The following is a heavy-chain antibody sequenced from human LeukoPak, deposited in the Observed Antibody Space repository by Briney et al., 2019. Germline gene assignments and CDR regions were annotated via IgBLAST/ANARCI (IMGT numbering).Heavy chain of an antibody. CDR3: ARDHYYGSGSFDY. Sequence: GGSLRLSCAASGFTFSSYEMNWVRQAPGKGLEWISHISSSNTIYYADSVKGRFTISRDNANNSLYLQMNSLRAEDTAVYYCARDHYYGSGSFDYWGQGTLVTVSS. CDR2: ISSSNTI. V-gene: IGHV3-48*03. J-gene: IGHJ4*02. D-gene: IGHD3-10*01. CDR1: GFTFSSYE.